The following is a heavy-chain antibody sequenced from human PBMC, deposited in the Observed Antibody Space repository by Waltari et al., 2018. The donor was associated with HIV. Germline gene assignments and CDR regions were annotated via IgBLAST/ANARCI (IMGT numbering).Heavy chain of an antibody. V-gene: IGHV3-48*03. CDR3: AKAVGDTSGRYWGGDV. CDR1: GFTFRNSE. D-gene: IGHD6-19*01. CDR2: ISAGGTK. J-gene: IGHJ6*02. Sequence: EVQLVESGGGLVQPGGSLRLSCAGSGFTFRNSEMTWVRQAPGKGLEWISYISAGGTKYYADSVKGRFSISRDNAKNSLYLQMNSLRAEDTAVYYCAKAVGDTSGRYWGGDVWGQGTMVTVSS.